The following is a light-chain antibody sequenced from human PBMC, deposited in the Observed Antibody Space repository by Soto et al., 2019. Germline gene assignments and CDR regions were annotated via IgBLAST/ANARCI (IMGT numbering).Light chain of an antibody. CDR2: DVS. CDR1: SSDVGSFNY. CDR3: SSYTTSSTYL. J-gene: IGLJ1*01. V-gene: IGLV2-14*03. Sequence: QSALTRPASVSGSPGQWITISCPGTSSDVGSFNYVSWYQQHPGKAPKLMIYDVSNRPSGISNRFSGSKSGNTASLTISGLQAEDEADYYCSSYTTSSTYLFGTGTKVTVL.